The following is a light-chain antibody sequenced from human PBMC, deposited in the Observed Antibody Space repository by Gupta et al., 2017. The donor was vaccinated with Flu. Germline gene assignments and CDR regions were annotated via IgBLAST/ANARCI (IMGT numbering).Light chain of an antibody. Sequence: DIQMTQSPSSLSASVGDRVTITCRASQSISSYLNWYQQKPGKAPKLLIYAASSLQSWVPSRFSGSGSGTDFTLTSSSLQPEDFATYYCQQSYSTPWTFGQGTKVEIK. CDR1: QSISSY. V-gene: IGKV1-39*01. J-gene: IGKJ1*01. CDR3: QQSYSTPWT. CDR2: AAS.